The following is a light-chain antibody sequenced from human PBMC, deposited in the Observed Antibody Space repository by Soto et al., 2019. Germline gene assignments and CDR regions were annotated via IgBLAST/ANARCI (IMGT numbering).Light chain of an antibody. J-gene: IGLJ2*01. CDR3: HSYDVSLRGPA. CDR1: RSNIGAGYD. V-gene: IGLV1-40*01. Sequence: QPVLTQPPSLSGAPGQRVTISCTGSRSNIGAGYDVHWYQHLPGTAPKVLIFDNSNRPSGVPDRFSGSKSGTSASLAITGLPPEDEAVYYCHSYDVSLRGPAFGGGTKLTVL. CDR2: DNS.